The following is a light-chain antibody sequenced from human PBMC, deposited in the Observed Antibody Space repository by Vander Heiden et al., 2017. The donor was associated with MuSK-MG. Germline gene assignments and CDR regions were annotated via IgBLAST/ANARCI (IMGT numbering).Light chain of an antibody. CDR2: DAS. V-gene: IGKV1-33*01. Sequence: DIQMTQSPSSLSASVGDRVTITCQASQDISNYLNWYQQKPGKAPKLLIYDASNLETGVPSRFSGSGYGKDFTFTISSLQPEDIAKYYCQQYENRGVTFGPGNKVDIK. CDR3: QQYENRGVT. J-gene: IGKJ3*01. CDR1: QDISNY.